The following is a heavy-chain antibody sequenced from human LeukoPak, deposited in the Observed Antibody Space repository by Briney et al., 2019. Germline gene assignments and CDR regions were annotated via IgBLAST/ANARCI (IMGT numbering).Heavy chain of an antibody. V-gene: IGHV3-30-3*01. CDR1: GFTFSSYA. Sequence: PGGSLRPSCAASGFTFSSYAMHWVRQAPGKGLEWVAVISYDGSNKYYADSVKGRFTISRDNSKNTLYLQMNSLRAEDTAVYYCARDSPHYYYYGMDVWGQGTTVTVSS. CDR2: ISYDGSNK. CDR3: ARDSPHYYYYGMDV. J-gene: IGHJ6*02.